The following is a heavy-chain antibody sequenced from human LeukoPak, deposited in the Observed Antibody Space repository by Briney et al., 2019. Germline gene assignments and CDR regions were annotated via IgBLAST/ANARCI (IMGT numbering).Heavy chain of an antibody. Sequence: PGGSLRLSCAASGFTFSDYAMHWVRQAPGKGLEYVSAVSSDGGSTHYANSVEGRFTISRDNSKNTLYLQMNSLRAEDTAVYYCAKDGGIAAAGLDYWGQGTLVTVSS. J-gene: IGHJ4*02. CDR1: GFTFSDYA. CDR2: VSSDGGST. D-gene: IGHD6-13*01. V-gene: IGHV3-64*04. CDR3: AKDGGIAAAGLDY.